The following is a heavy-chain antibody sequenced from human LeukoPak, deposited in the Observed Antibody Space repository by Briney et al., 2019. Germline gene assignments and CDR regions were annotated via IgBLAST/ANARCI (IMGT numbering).Heavy chain of an antibody. CDR2: IFSVHNT. CDR3: ARDRGNSHFDY. V-gene: IGHV3-66*01. J-gene: IGHJ4*02. D-gene: IGHD3-10*01. CDR1: VFAVRINY. Sequence: GVSLTLLCAACVFAVRINYMLCLRQATGKALEWVSVIFSVHNTYYSDTVKGKFTISRDNFKKMLNLQMNSLRAEDTAEYYCARDRGNSHFDYWGQGTLVSVSS.